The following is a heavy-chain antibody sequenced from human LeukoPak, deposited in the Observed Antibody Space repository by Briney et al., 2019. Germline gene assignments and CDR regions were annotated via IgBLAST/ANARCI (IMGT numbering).Heavy chain of an antibody. CDR2: IIPIFGTA. CDR3: ARDSGGSGANWFDP. CDR1: GGTFSSYA. J-gene: IGHJ5*02. Sequence: ASVNLSCKASGGTFSSYAISWVRQAPGHGLEWMGGIIPIFGTANYAQKFQGRVTITADESTSTAYMELSSLRSEDTAVYYCARDSGGSGANWFDPWGQGTLVTVSS. V-gene: IGHV1-69*13. D-gene: IGHD3-10*01.